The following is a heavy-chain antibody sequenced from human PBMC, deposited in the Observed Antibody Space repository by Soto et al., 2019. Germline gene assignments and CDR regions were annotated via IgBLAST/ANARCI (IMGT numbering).Heavy chain of an antibody. CDR1: GYTFTSYG. V-gene: IGHV1-18*01. J-gene: IGHJ4*02. CDR3: ARGRYGDY. D-gene: IGHD1-1*01. Sequence: QVNLVQSGAEVRKPGASVKVSCKGSGYTFTSYGIAWVRQAPGQGLEWMGWISAHNDNTNYAQKVQGRVSVTRDTSTITAYMELRNLRSDDTAVYYCARGRYGDYWGQGALVTVSS. CDR2: ISAHNDNT.